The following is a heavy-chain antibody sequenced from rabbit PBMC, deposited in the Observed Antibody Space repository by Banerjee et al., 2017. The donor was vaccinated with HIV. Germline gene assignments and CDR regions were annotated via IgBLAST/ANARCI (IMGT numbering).Heavy chain of an antibody. V-gene: IGHV1S43*01. D-gene: IGHD2-1*01. CDR2: IYAGSSGST. J-gene: IGHJ6*01. CDR3: ARNYDL. CDR1: GFSFSSSYY. Sequence: QQQLEESGGGLVQPEGSLTLTCTASGFSFSSSYYMCWVRQAPGKGLEWIACIYAGSSGSTWYASWVNGRFTISRSTSLNTVDLKMTSLTAADTATYFCARNYDLWGPGTLVTVS.